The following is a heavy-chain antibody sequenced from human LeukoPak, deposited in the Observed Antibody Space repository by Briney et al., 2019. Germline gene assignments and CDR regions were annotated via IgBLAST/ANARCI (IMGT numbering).Heavy chain of an antibody. J-gene: IGHJ5*02. D-gene: IGHD6-6*01. CDR1: GGSFSGYS. CDR2: INHSGST. Sequence: SETLSLTCAVSGGSFSGYSRSWVRQPPGEGLEWIGEINHSGSTNYNPSLKSRVTIAVDTSKNQFSLKLSSVTAADTAVYYCARGRNAGIAARKLNWFDPWGQGTLVTVSS. V-gene: IGHV4-34*01. CDR3: ARGRNAGIAARKLNWFDP.